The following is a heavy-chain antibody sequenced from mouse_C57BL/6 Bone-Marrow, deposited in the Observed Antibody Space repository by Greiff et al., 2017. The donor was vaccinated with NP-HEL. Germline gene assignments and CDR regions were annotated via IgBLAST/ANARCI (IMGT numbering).Heavy chain of an antibody. D-gene: IGHD1-1*01. CDR3: AREDYYGSSYNYAMDY. V-gene: IGHV1-54*01. J-gene: IGHJ4*01. CDR2: INPGRGGT. CDR1: GYAFTNYL. Sequence: VQLQQSGAELVRPGTSVNVSCKASGYAFTNYLIEWVKQRPGPGLEWIGVINPGRGGTNYNEKVKGKATLTADKSSSTAYMQLSSLTSEDSAVYFCAREDYYGSSYNYAMDYWGQGTSVTVSS.